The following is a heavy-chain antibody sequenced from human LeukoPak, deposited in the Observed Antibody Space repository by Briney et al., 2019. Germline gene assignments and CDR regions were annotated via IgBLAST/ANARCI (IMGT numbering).Heavy chain of an antibody. J-gene: IGHJ6*02. CDR3: ARGSGPRYGLDV. Sequence: GGSQRLSCAVSGFTLSNYDMHWVRQATGKGLKWVSAIGTAGDTYYLGSVKGRFTISRENAKNSLYLQMNSLRAEDTAVYYCARGSGPRYGLDVWGQGTTVTVSS. CDR2: IGTAGDT. D-gene: IGHD3-10*01. CDR1: GFTLSNYD. V-gene: IGHV3-13*01.